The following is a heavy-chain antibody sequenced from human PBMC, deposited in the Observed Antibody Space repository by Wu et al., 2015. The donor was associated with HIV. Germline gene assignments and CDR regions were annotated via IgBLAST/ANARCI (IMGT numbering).Heavy chain of an antibody. V-gene: IGHV1-69*05. CDR1: GGTFSSFS. D-gene: IGHD6-13*01. CDR3: ARGFSSTWYDHFDL. Sequence: VQLVQSGAEVKKPGSSVKLSCKASGGTFSSFSINWVRQAPGQGLEWTGGIIPIFGTATYAPRFQGRATITSDESTSTAYMEVTDLRYDDTAMYYCARGFSSTWYDHFDLWGQGTLVTVSS. J-gene: IGHJ4*02. CDR2: IIPIFGTA.